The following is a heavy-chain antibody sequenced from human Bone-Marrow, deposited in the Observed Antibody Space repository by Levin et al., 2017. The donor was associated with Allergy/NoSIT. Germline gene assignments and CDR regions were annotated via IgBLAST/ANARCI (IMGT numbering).Heavy chain of an antibody. CDR2: ISYDGSNK. V-gene: IGHV3-30*03. J-gene: IGHJ6*02. CDR3: ASPTRFGEGYYYGMDV. D-gene: IGHD3-3*01. Sequence: GGSLRLSCAASGFTFSSYGMHWVRQAPGKGLEWVAVISYDGSNKYYADSVKGRFTISRDNSKNTLYLQMNSLRAEDTAVYYCASPTRFGEGYYYGMDVWGQGTTVTVSS. CDR1: GFTFSSYG.